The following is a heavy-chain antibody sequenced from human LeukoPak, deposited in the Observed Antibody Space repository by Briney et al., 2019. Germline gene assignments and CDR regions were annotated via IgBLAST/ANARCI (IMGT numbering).Heavy chain of an antibody. CDR1: GFTFRTHG. D-gene: IGHD2-2*01. V-gene: IGHV3-21*01. J-gene: IGHJ4*02. Sequence: GGSLRLSCAASGFTFRTHGMNWVRQAPGKGLEWVASISSSSTYIHYADSVKGRFTISRDANSLYLQMNSLRAQDTAVYFCARERDCGTRCGTYYFVSWGQGTLVTVSS. CDR3: ARERDCGTRCGTYYFVS. CDR2: ISSSSTYI.